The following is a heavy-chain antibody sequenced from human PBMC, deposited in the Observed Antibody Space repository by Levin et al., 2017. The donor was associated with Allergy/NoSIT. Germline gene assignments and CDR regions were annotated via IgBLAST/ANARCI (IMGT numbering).Heavy chain of an antibody. CDR1: GFTFSSYS. Sequence: QPSETLSLTCAASGFTFSSYSMNWVRQAPGKGLEWISYIRPDNDIRSYADSVKGRFTISRDNARNSLYLQMNSLRAADTAVYYCARDHSWSSDSWGQGTLVTVSS. J-gene: IGHJ4*02. D-gene: IGHD2-8*02. CDR3: ARDHSWSSDS. CDR2: IRPDNDIR. V-gene: IGHV3-48*04.